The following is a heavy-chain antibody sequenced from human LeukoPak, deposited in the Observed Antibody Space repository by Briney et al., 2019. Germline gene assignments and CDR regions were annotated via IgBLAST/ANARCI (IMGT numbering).Heavy chain of an antibody. CDR3: AKDVGSAYYYFAMDV. D-gene: IGHD2-15*01. CDR1: GSTFSSYG. CDR2: ISYDGSNK. Sequence: GGSLRLSCAASGSTFSSYGMHWVRQAPGKGLEWVAVISYDGSNKYYTDSVRGRFTISRDNSKNTLYLQMNSLRGEDTAVYYCAKDVGSAYYYFAMDVWGQGTTVTVSS. V-gene: IGHV3-30*18. J-gene: IGHJ6*02.